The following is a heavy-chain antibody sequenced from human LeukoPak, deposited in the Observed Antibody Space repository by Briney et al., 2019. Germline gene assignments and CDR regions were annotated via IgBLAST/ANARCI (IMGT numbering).Heavy chain of an antibody. CDR2: TYPGDSET. J-gene: IGHJ6*03. CDR3: ARQTTSSWYLNRAYMDV. Sequence: GESLKISCQGSEYYFTDYWIVWVRQMPGKGLEWMGITYPGDSETRYSPSFQGQVTISADKSINTAYLQWSSLKASDTAMYFCARQTTSSWYLNRAYMDVWGKGTTVTVSS. V-gene: IGHV5-51*01. D-gene: IGHD6-13*01. CDR1: EYYFTDYW.